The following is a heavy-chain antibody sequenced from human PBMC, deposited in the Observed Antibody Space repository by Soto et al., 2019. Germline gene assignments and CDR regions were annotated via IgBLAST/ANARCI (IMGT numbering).Heavy chain of an antibody. CDR1: GGSISSSSYY. CDR2: IYYSGST. Sequence: QLQLQESGPGLVKPSETLSLTCTVSGGSISSSSYYWGWIRQPPGKGLEWIGSIYYSGSTYYNPSLKSRVTISVVTSKNQFSLKLISVTAADTSVYYCARHWPTISTSWPWWFDPWGQGTLVTVSS. J-gene: IGHJ5*02. V-gene: IGHV4-39*01. D-gene: IGHD2-2*01. CDR3: ARHWPTISTSWPWWFDP.